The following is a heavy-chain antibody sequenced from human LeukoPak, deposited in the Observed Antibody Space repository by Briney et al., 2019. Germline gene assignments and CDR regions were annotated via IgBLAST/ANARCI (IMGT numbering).Heavy chain of an antibody. V-gene: IGHV4-59*01. Sequence: SETLSLTCTVSGGSISSYYWSWIRQPPGKGLEWIGYIYYSGSTNYNPSLKSRVTISVDTSKNQFSLKLSSVTAADTAVFYCARVLVRDYYYYMDVWGKGTTVTISS. CDR1: GGSISSYY. D-gene: IGHD6-13*01. J-gene: IGHJ6*03. CDR3: ARVLVRDYYYYMDV. CDR2: IYYSGST.